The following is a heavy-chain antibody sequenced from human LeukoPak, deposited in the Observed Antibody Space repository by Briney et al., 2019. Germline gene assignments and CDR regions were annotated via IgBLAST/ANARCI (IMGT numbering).Heavy chain of an antibody. V-gene: IGHV3-23*01. J-gene: IGHJ4*02. CDR2: ISGSGGST. CDR1: RFTFSSYA. D-gene: IGHD3-22*01. CDR3: AKARGTVVPPFDY. Sequence: GGSLRLSCAASRFTFSSYAMSWVRQAPGKGLEWVSGISGSGGSTYYADSVKGRFTISRDNSKNTLYLQMNSLRVEDTAVYYCAKARGTVVPPFDYWGQGTLVTVSS.